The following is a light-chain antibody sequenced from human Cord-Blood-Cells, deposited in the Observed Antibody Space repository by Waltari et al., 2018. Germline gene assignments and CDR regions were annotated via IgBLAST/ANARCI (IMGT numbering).Light chain of an antibody. CDR1: SSNIGRNT. Sequence: QSVLTQPPSASGTPGQRVTISCSGSSSNIGRNTVNWYQQLPGTAPNLLIYSNNQRPSGVPDRFSGYKSGTSASLAISGLQSEDEADYYCAAWDDSLNGHVVFGGGTKLTVL. V-gene: IGLV1-44*01. J-gene: IGLJ2*01. CDR3: AAWDDSLNGHVV. CDR2: SNN.